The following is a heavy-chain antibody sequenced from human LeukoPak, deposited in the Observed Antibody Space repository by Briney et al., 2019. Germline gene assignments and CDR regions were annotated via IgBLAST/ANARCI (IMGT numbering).Heavy chain of an antibody. J-gene: IGHJ4*02. CDR1: GFTFSNYA. Sequence: PGASLRLSCAASGFTFSNYAMSWVRQAPGKGLEWVPAITGSGSGIYYADSMKSRFTISRDNSKNTLYLQINSLRAEDTAVYYCAKWGDYDVLTGYYVSDYWGQGTLVTVSS. CDR3: AKWGDYDVLTGYYVSDY. V-gene: IGHV3-23*01. CDR2: ITGSGSGI. D-gene: IGHD3-9*01.